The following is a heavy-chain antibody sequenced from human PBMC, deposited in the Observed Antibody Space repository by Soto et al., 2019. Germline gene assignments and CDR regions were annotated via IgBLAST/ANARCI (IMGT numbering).Heavy chain of an antibody. CDR3: APHVSCSGGSCQYDAFAI. CDR2: ITADGGT. CDR1: EFTVSGHA. D-gene: IGHD2-15*01. V-gene: IGHV3-23*01. Sequence: EVQVLESGGGLVQPGGSLRLSWEGSEFTVSGHAMTWIRQAPGKGPEWVSTITADGGTYYADSVKGRFAMSRGTSENSLYLQRNSLGAEDTAAYYCAPHVSCSGGSCQYDAFAIRGQGTMVTVSS. J-gene: IGHJ3*02.